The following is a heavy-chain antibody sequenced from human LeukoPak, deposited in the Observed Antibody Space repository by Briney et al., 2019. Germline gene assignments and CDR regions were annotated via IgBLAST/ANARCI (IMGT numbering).Heavy chain of an antibody. V-gene: IGHV3-30*04. CDR1: GFTFSSYA. CDR3: ARDDIVVVPAAPDY. CDR2: ISYDGSNK. J-gene: IGHJ4*02. D-gene: IGHD2-2*01. Sequence: GGSLRLSCAASGFTFSSYAMHWVRQAPGKGLEWVAVISYDGSNKYYADSVKGRFTISRDNSKNTLYLQMKSLRAEDTAVYYCARDDIVVVPAAPDYWGQGTLVTVSS.